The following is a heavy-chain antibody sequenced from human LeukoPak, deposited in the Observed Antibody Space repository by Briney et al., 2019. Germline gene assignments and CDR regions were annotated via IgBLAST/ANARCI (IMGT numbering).Heavy chain of an antibody. CDR3: ARGQYYDSSGYSG. CDR2: IYSGGST. Sequence: ETLSLTCAVSGGSISSSNWWTWVRQPPGKGLEWVSVIYSGGSTYYADSVKGRFTISRDNSKNTLYLQMNSLRAEDTAVYYCARGQYYDSSGYSGWGQGTLVTVSS. D-gene: IGHD3-22*01. J-gene: IGHJ4*02. V-gene: IGHV3-53*01. CDR1: GGSISSSNW.